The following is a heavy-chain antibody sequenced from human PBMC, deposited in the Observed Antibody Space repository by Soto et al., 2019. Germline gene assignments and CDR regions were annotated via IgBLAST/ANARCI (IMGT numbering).Heavy chain of an antibody. CDR1: GFSFSTYA. CDR2: VSGDGDTS. D-gene: IGHD2-15*01. Sequence: GGSLRLSCAASGFSFSTYAMTWVRQAPGKGLEWVSVVSGDGDTSYYAESVKDRFTISRDNSKNTSHLEMNSLRDDDTAVYYCAKVYGSGSRPYYYGMDVWGQGTRVTVSS. V-gene: IGHV3-23*01. CDR3: AKVYGSGSRPYYYGMDV. J-gene: IGHJ6*02.